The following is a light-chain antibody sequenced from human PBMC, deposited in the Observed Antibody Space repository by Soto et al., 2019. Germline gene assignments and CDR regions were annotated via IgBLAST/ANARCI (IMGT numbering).Light chain of an antibody. J-gene: IGKJ4*01. Sequence: EIVMTQSPATLSVSPGETATLSCRASQSVSYNLAWYQQKPGQGPRLLIYGAFTRAPGIPARFSGSGSGTDFTLTISSLQSEDFEVYYCPQYKNWPPLTFGGGTKVEIK. CDR2: GAF. V-gene: IGKV3-15*01. CDR3: PQYKNWPPLT. CDR1: QSVSYN.